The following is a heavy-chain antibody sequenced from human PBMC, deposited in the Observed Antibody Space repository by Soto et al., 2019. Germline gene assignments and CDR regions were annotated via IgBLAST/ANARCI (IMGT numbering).Heavy chain of an antibody. CDR3: ARVPLYYDILTGYSRGYFDY. J-gene: IGHJ4*02. V-gene: IGHV4-34*01. D-gene: IGHD3-9*01. CDR2: INHSGST. CDR1: GGSFSGYY. Sequence: PSETLSLTCAVYGGSFSGYYWGWIRQPPGKGLEWIGEINHSGSTNYNPSLKSRVTISVDTSKNQFSLKLSSVTAADTAVYYCARVPLYYDILTGYSRGYFDYWGQGTLVTVSS.